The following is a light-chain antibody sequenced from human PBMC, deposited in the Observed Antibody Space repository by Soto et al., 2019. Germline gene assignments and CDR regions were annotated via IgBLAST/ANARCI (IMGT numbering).Light chain of an antibody. CDR2: EVR. CDR3: SSYTSTSTLYV. Sequence: QSVLTQPASVSGSPGQSITISCTGTNSDVGSYDYVSWYQQYPGKAPKVIIYEVRNRPSGVSDRSSASKSGNTASLTISGLQAEDEAVYYCSSYTSTSTLYVFGSGTKVTVL. J-gene: IGLJ1*01. CDR1: NSDVGSYDY. V-gene: IGLV2-14*01.